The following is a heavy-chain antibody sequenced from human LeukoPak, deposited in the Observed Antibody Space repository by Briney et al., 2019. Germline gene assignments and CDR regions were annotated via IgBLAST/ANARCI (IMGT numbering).Heavy chain of an antibody. CDR2: IKQDGSEK. Sequence: GGSLRLSCAASGFTFSNYWMSWVRQAPGKGLEWVANIKQDGSEKYFVDSVKGRFTISRDNAKNSLYLQMNSLRAEDTAVYYCARYSSSQGFDPWGQGTLVTVSS. CDR3: ARYSSSQGFDP. CDR1: GFTFSNYW. V-gene: IGHV3-7*01. J-gene: IGHJ5*02. D-gene: IGHD6-13*01.